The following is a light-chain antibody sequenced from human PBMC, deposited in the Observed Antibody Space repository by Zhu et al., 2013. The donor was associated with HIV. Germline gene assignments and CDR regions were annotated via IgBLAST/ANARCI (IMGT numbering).Light chain of an antibody. V-gene: IGKV3-11*01. CDR3: QQRSNWPRGS. CDR2: DAS. CDR1: RNIANL. Sequence: EIVLTQSPATLSLSPGEGATLSCRASRNIANLLAWYQQKPGQAPRLLIYDASNRATGIPARFSGSGSGTDFTLTISSLEPEDFAVYYCQQRSNWPRGSFGQGTKLEIK. J-gene: IGKJ2*04.